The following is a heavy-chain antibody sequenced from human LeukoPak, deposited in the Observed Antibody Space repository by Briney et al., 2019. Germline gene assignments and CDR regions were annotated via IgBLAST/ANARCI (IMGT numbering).Heavy chain of an antibody. CDR3: AKGIAEYYFDY. CDR2: INHSGST. V-gene: IGHV4-34*01. CDR1: GGSFSGYC. Sequence: SETLSLTCAVYGGSFSGYCWSWIRQPPGKGLEWIGEINHSGSTNYNPSLKSRVTISVDTSKNQFSLKLSSVTAADTAVYYCAKGIAEYYFDYWGQGTLVTVSS. D-gene: IGHD6-13*01. J-gene: IGHJ4*02.